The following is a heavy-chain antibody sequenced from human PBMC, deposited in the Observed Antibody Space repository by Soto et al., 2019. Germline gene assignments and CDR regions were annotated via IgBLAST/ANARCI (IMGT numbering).Heavy chain of an antibody. CDR2: ISSSSSTI. Sequence: GGSLRLSCAASGFTFSSYSMNWVRQAPGKGLEWVSYISSSSSTIYYADSVKGRFTISRDNAKNSLYLQMNSLRAEDTAVYYCATRGLAARPVVHYFDYWGQGTLVTVSS. J-gene: IGHJ4*02. CDR3: ATRGLAARPVVHYFDY. D-gene: IGHD6-6*01. CDR1: GFTFSSYS. V-gene: IGHV3-48*01.